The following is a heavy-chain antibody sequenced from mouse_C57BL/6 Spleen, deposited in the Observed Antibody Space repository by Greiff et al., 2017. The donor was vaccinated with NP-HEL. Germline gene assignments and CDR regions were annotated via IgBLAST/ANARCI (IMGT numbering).Heavy chain of an antibody. D-gene: IGHD1-1*01. Sequence: EVQVVESGGGLVKPGGSLKLSCAASGFTFSDYGMHWVRQAPEKGLEWVAYISSGSSTIYYADTVKGRFTISRDNAKNTLFLQMTSLRSEDTAMYYCARLIYYYGSSYGEYFDVWGTWTTVTVSS. V-gene: IGHV5-17*01. CDR2: ISSGSSTI. CDR1: GFTFSDYG. J-gene: IGHJ1*03. CDR3: ARLIYYYGSSYGEYFDV.